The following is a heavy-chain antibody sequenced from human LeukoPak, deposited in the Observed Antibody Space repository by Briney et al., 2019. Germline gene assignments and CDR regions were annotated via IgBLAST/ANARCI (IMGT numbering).Heavy chain of an antibody. V-gene: IGHV4-38-2*01. CDR2: IYHTCST. Sequence: PSETLSLTCAVSGYSISSGYYRGWVRQAPGEGLEWIGSIYHTCSTDYKPSLKSRLTISVEISKNQFSLNLSPVTATDTAVYYCARDKDDYVWGTYRWWGQGMLVTVSS. CDR3: ARDKDDYVWGTYRW. CDR1: GYSISSGYY. D-gene: IGHD3-16*02. J-gene: IGHJ4*02.